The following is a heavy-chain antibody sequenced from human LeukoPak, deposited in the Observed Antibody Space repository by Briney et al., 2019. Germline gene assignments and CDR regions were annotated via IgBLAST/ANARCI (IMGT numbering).Heavy chain of an antibody. J-gene: IGHJ6*02. V-gene: IGHV3-11*01. D-gene: IGHD3-10*01. CDR2: ISSTGGTI. CDR1: GFTFSDYY. CDR3: ARSSDYYGSGSYAPLGYGMDV. Sequence: GGSLRLSCEASGFTFSDYYLSWIRQAPGKGLEWLSYISSTGGTIFYADSVRGRFTISRDNAKKSLYLEMNSLRAEDTAVYYCARSSDYYGSGSYAPLGYGMDVWGQGTTVIVSS.